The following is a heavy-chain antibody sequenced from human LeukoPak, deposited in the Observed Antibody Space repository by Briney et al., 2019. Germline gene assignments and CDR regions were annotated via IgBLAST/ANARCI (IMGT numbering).Heavy chain of an antibody. CDR1: GFTFSSSA. CDR3: AKIKYYYDSSGIFDY. J-gene: IGHJ4*02. Sequence: GGSLRLSCAASGFTFSSSAMSWVRQAPGKGLEWVSTISGSDSSTYYADSVKGRFTISRDNSKNTLYLQMNSLRAEDTAVYYYAKIKYYYDSSGIFDYWGQGTLVTVSS. V-gene: IGHV3-23*01. CDR2: ISGSDSST. D-gene: IGHD3-22*01.